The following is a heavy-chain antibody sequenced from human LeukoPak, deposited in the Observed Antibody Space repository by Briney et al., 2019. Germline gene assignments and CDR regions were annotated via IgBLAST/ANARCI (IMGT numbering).Heavy chain of an antibody. CDR1: GGSISSSSYY. CDR3: ARDGVTIFGVVIIDSFAWFDP. D-gene: IGHD3-3*01. V-gene: IGHV4-39*07. Sequence: SETLSLTCTVSGGSISSSSYYWGWIRQPPGKGLEWIGSIYYSGSTYYNPSLKSRVTISVDTSKNQFSLKLSSVTAADTAVYYCARDGVTIFGVVIIDSFAWFDPWGQGTLVTVSS. CDR2: IYYSGST. J-gene: IGHJ5*02.